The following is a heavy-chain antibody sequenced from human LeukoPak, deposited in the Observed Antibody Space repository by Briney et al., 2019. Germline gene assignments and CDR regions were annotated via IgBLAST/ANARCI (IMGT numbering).Heavy chain of an antibody. D-gene: IGHD3-10*01. CDR3: ARAISQFVIGGAAY. J-gene: IGHJ4*02. Sequence: GGSLRLSCAASGFTFKNFAMSWVRHAPGRGLEWVSSSDGSGRLTYYDDSVKGRFTISRDNSKDTLYLEMDSLRAEDSAVYYCARAISQFVIGGAAYWGQGTQVTVSS. CDR2: SDGSGRLT. V-gene: IGHV3-23*01. CDR1: GFTFKNFA.